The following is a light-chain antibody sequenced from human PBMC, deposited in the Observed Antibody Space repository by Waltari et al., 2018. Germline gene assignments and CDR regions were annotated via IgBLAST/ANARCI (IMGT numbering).Light chain of an antibody. CDR2: LVS. CDR3: MQGLHFPLT. J-gene: IGKJ3*01. V-gene: IGKV2-28*01. CDR1: QSLLYSNGYNY. Sequence: DVVMTQSPLSLPVTPGEPASISCRSSQSLLYSNGYNYVNWYLQRPGQSPQLLIYLVSNRASGVPGRFSGSGSGTDFTLKISRVEAEDVGVYYCMQGLHFPLTFGPGTKVDIK.